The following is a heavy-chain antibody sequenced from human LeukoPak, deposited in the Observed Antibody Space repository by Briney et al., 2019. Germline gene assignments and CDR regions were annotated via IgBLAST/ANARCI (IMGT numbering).Heavy chain of an antibody. J-gene: IGHJ4*02. CDR1: GGSISSNY. CDR3: ARYSAPVTSSDY. V-gene: IGHV4-59*01. Sequence: SETLSLTCTVSGGSISSNYWSWIRQPPGKGLEWIGYIYHSGSTNYNPSLKSRVTISVDTSKNQFSLMLSSMTAADTAVYYCARYSAPVTSSDYWGQGTLVTVSS. CDR2: IYHSGST. D-gene: IGHD2-21*02.